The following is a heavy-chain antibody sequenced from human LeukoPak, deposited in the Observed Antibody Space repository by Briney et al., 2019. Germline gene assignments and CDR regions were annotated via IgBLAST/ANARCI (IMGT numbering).Heavy chain of an antibody. CDR3: ARPRRAERDEDF. CDR2: INPGGTNI. CDR1: GYSFANYW. D-gene: IGHD1-1*01. V-gene: IGHV5-51*01. J-gene: IGHJ4*02. Sequence: RGESLKISCKASGYSFANYWIGWVRQVPGKGLVWVAMINPGGTNIAYSPSFQAQVTISADRSISTAYLQWSSLKASDTAIYYCARPRRAERDEDFWGQGTLVTVSS.